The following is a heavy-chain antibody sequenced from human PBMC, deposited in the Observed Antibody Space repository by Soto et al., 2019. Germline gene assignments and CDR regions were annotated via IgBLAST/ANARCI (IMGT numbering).Heavy chain of an antibody. Sequence: PGEPLKISCKGSVYSFTRYWIRWVRQMPGKGLEWMGRIDPSDSYTNYGPSFQGHVTMSVDKSTSTAYLQWSSLKASDTAMYYCARMDGLVRGITKNWFDPWGQGTLVTVSS. CDR3: ARMDGLVRGITKNWFDP. V-gene: IGHV5-10-1*01. CDR1: VYSFTRYW. J-gene: IGHJ5*02. CDR2: IDPSDSYT. D-gene: IGHD3-10*01.